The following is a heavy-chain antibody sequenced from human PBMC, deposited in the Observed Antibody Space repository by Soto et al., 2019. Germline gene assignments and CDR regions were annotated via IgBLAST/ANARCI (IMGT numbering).Heavy chain of an antibody. V-gene: IGHV1-8*01. J-gene: IGHJ4*02. CDR3: ARDGRYYDFWSGVDY. Sequence: ASVKVSCKASGYTFTSYDINWVRQATGQGLEWMGWMNPNSGNTGYAQKFQGRVTMTRDTSTSTVYMELSSLRSEDTAVYYCARDGRYYDFWSGVDYWGQGTLVTVSS. D-gene: IGHD3-3*01. CDR2: MNPNSGNT. CDR1: GYTFTSYD.